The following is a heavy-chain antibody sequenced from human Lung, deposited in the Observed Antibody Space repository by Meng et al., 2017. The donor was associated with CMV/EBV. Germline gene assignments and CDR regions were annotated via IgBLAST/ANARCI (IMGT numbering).Heavy chain of an antibody. Sequence: GEXXTISCEASGFTFRDYDMHWVRQVTGKGPEWVSGIGAAGDTFYPGSVKGRFTISRENAKNSLFLQMNSLKAGDTAVYYCAKGQSEYYGMDVWGQGTTVTVSS. J-gene: IGHJ6*02. CDR2: IGAAGDT. V-gene: IGHV3-13*01. CDR1: GFTFRDYD. D-gene: IGHD6-19*01. CDR3: AKGQSEYYGMDV.